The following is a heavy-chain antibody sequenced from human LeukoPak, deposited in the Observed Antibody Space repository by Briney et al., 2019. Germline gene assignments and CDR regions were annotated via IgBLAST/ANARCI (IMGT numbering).Heavy chain of an antibody. J-gene: IGHJ4*02. D-gene: IGHD3-22*01. CDR2: ITGSGGDT. CDR1: GFTFSTYG. CDR3: AKDTPDYITMISG. Sequence: GGSLRLSCAASGFTFSTYGMSWVRQAPGKGLEWVSAITGSGGDTFYADSVKGRFTISRDNSKNTLSLQMNSLRAEDTAVYYCAKDTPDYITMISGWGQGTLVTVSS. V-gene: IGHV3-23*01.